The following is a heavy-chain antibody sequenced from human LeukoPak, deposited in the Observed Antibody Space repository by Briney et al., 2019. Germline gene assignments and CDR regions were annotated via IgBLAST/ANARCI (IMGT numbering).Heavy chain of an antibody. CDR2: ISSSSSYI. D-gene: IGHD2-15*01. J-gene: IGHJ4*02. CDR3: ARDRSSGGSCYSH. V-gene: IGHV3-21*01. CDR1: GFTFSSYS. Sequence: GGSLRLSCAASGFTFSSYSMNWVRQAPGKGLEWVSSISSSSSYIYYADSVKGRFTISRDNAKNSLYLQMSSLRAEDTAVYYCARDRSSGGSCYSHWGQGTLVTVSS.